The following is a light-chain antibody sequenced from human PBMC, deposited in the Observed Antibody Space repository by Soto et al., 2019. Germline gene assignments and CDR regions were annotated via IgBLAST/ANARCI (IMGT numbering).Light chain of an antibody. J-gene: IGKJ3*01. V-gene: IGKV3-20*01. CDR3: QQYGSSSFT. CDR2: GAS. CDR1: QSVSSSY. Sequence: EIVLTQSPGTLSLSPGERATLSCRASQSVSSSYLAWYQQKPGQAPRLLIYGASSRATGIPDRFSGSGSGTDFNHTISRMEPEDFAVYYCQQYGSSSFTFGPGTKVDIK.